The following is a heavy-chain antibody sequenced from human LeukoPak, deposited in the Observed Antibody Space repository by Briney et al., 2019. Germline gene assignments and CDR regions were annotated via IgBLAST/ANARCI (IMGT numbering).Heavy chain of an antibody. CDR1: GGSVTSGVYY. CDR3: AASTGTTSNGHVIDY. J-gene: IGHJ4*02. V-gene: IGHV4-61*08. Sequence: PSETLSLTCNISGGSVTSGVYYWAWLRQPPGKGLEWIGYTHYSGRARYSPSLISRGTISLDTSKRQFTLRLTSVTAVDTALYYCAASTGTTSNGHVIDYWGKGVPVTVSS. D-gene: IGHD4-17*01. CDR2: THYSGRA.